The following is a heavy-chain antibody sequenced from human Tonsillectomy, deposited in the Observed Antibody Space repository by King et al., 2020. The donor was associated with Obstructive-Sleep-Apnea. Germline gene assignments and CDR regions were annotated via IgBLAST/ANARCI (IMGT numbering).Heavy chain of an antibody. V-gene: IGHV3-9*01. CDR1: GFIFDDYA. J-gene: IGHJ4*02. D-gene: IGHD6-19*01. CDR2: ISWNSGSI. Sequence: VQLVESGGGLEQPGGSLRLSCAASGFIFDDYAMHWVRHAPGKGLEWVSGISWNSGSIDYADSVKGRFIISRDNAKNSLYLQMYSLRPDDTALYYCAKGLSQQWLAGYFDYWGQGSLVTVSS. CDR3: AKGLSQQWLAGYFDY.